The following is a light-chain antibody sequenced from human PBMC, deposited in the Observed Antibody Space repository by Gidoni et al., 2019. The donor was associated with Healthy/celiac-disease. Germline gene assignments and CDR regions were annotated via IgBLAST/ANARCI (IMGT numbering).Light chain of an antibody. Sequence: QSALTQPAAVSGSPGQAITISCTGTSSEVGGHNYVSWYQQHPGKAPKLMIYDVSNRPSGVSHRFSGSNSGNTASLTISGLQAEDEADYYCSSYTSSSTLVVFGGGTKLTVL. CDR3: SSYTSSSTLVV. CDR2: DVS. J-gene: IGLJ2*01. V-gene: IGLV2-14*01. CDR1: SSEVGGHNY.